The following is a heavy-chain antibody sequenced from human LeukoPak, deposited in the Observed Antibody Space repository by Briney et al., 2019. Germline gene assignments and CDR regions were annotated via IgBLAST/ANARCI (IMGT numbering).Heavy chain of an antibody. Sequence: GESLKISCKGSGYSFTSYWIGWVRQMPGKGLEWMGIIYPGDSDTRYSPSFQGQVTISADKSISTAYLQWSSLKASDTAMYYCARQKSSSWYFEAFDIWGQGTMVTVSS. CDR2: IYPGDSDT. CDR3: ARQKSSSWYFEAFDI. CDR1: GYSFTSYW. V-gene: IGHV5-51*01. J-gene: IGHJ3*02. D-gene: IGHD6-13*01.